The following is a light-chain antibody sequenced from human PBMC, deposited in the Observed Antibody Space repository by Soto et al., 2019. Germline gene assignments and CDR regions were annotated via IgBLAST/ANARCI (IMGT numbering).Light chain of an antibody. J-gene: IGKJ1*01. CDR2: KAS. CDR1: QSISSW. V-gene: IGKV1-5*03. Sequence: DIQMTQSPSTLSASVGDRVTITCRASQSISSWLAWYQQKPGKAPKLLIYKASSLKSGVPSRFSGSGSGTEFTLTISNLQPDDFATYYCQQYNSYSPDTFGQGTKVEIK. CDR3: QQYNSYSPDT.